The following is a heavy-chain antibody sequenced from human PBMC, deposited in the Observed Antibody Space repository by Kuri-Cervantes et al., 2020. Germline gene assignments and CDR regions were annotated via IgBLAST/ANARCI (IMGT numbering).Heavy chain of an antibody. V-gene: IGHV2-26*01. CDR1: GFALSNARLG. CDR2: IFSSDEE. J-gene: IGHJ4*02. D-gene: IGHD4-17*01. CDR3: ARMRGTVTTPIDY. Sequence: SGPTLVKPTQTLMLTCTFSGFALSNARLGVSWIRQPPGKALEWLAHIFSSDEESYSTSLKSRLTISKDTSKSQVVLTMTNMVPVDTATYYCARMRGTVTTPIDYWGQGTLVTVSS.